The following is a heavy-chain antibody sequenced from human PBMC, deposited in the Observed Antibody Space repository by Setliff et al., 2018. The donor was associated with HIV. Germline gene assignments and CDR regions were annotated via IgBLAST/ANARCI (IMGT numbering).Heavy chain of an antibody. D-gene: IGHD3-3*01. CDR3: TRVDYDFWSGPMTRYYFDY. V-gene: IGHV3-49*04. CDR1: GFNFGDNG. J-gene: IGHJ4*02. Sequence: PGGSLRLSCTGSGFNFGDNGMGWVRQAPGKGLEWLGFIRSKANGGTTENAASVKGRFTISRDDSKSLAYLQMNSLKTEDTAVYYCTRVDYDFWSGPMTRYYFDYWGQGTLVTVSS. CDR2: IRSKANGGTT.